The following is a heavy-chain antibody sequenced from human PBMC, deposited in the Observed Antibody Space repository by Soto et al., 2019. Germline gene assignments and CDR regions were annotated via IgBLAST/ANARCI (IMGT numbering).Heavy chain of an antibody. J-gene: IGHJ4*02. CDR1: GGSVRRTSYY. V-gene: IGHV4-61*01. Sequence: SATMSLTCTLWGGSVRRTSYYWTWIRQPPGKGLEWIGYLHYSRSTNYNPSLQSRVTISVDTYKNHFSLELTSVTTADTAVYYCPKTWEPICRDYWAKGPLVT. CDR3: PKTWEPICRDY. CDR2: LHYSRST. D-gene: IGHD1-26*01.